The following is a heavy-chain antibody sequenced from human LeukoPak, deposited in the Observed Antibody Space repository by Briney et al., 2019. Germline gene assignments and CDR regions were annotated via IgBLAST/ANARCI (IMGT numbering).Heavy chain of an antibody. J-gene: IGHJ5*02. D-gene: IGHD5-24*01. V-gene: IGHV3-48*01. CDR3: ARDTAVDGKKWFDP. Sequence: QHWGSLRLSCAASGFTVSSNYFAWVRRSPGKGLEWVSYISSSSSTIYYADSVKGRFTISRDNSKNTLYLQMNSLRAEDTAVYYCARDTAVDGKKWFDPWGQGTLVTVSS. CDR2: ISSSSSTI. CDR1: GFTVSSNY.